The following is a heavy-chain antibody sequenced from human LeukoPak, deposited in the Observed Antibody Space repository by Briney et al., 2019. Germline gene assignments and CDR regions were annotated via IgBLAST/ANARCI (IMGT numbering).Heavy chain of an antibody. CDR3: ASAYYDILGGHFDY. V-gene: IGHV4-39*07. J-gene: IGHJ4*02. CDR1: GGSISSYY. CDR2: IYYSGST. D-gene: IGHD3-9*01. Sequence: SETLSLTCTVSGGSISSYYWGWIRQPPGKGLEWIGSIYYSGSTYYNPSLKSRVTISVDTSKNQFSLKLSSVTAADTAVYYCASAYYDILGGHFDYWGQGTLVTVSS.